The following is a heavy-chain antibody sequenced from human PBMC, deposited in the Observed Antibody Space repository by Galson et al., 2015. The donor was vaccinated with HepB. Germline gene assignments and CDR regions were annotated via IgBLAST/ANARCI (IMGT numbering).Heavy chain of an antibody. CDR2: INQDGSEK. CDR3: ARGFRGYGYLIDY. Sequence: LRLSCAASGFTFSNYWMNWVRQAPGKGLEWVANINQDGSEKPYVDSVKGRFTISRDNAKNSLFLQMNSLRAEDTAFYYCARGFRGYGYLIDYWGQGTLVTVSS. J-gene: IGHJ4*02. V-gene: IGHV3-7*05. CDR1: GFTFSNYW. D-gene: IGHD5-18*01.